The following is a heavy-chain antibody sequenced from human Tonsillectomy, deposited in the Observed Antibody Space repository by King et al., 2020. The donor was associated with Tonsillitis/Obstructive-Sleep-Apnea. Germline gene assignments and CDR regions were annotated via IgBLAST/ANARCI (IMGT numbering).Heavy chain of an antibody. CDR3: ATVEMATITS. J-gene: IGHJ5*02. CDR2: MDPSYSYT. V-gene: IGHV5-10-1*01. D-gene: IGHD5-24*01. CDR1: GYSFTSYW. Sequence: QLVQSGAEVKKPGESLRISCKGSGYSFTSYWISWVRQMPGKGLDWIGGMDPSYSYTNSSPSFQGHVTISADKSISTAYLQWSSLKASDTAMYYCATVEMATITSWGQGTLVTVSS.